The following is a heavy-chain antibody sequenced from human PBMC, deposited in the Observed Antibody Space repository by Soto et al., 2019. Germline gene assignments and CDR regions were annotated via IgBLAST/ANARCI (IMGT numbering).Heavy chain of an antibody. CDR2: ISNDGSNK. V-gene: IGHV3-30*03. Sequence: GGSLRLSCAASGFSFSTYGMHWVRQAPGKGLEWVAFISNDGSNKYYAASVKGRFTISRDNAKDSLYLQMNSLRVEDTALYYWVRDHNWAFDYWAPGTLVTVSS. CDR1: GFSFSTYG. D-gene: IGHD1-20*01. J-gene: IGHJ4*02. CDR3: VRDHNWAFDY.